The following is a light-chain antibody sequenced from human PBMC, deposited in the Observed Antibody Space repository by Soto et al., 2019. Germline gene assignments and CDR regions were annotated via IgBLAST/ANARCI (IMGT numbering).Light chain of an antibody. CDR2: GAS. V-gene: IGKV3-15*01. CDR1: QSVSTN. Sequence: ETVMTQSPATLSMSPGERVTLSCRASQSVSTNVAWYQQKPGQAPRLLIYGASTRATGIPPRFSGSGYATEFTLTISSLQTEDFAVYYCQQYNDRPPYTFGQGTKLEMK. CDR3: QQYNDRPPYT. J-gene: IGKJ2*01.